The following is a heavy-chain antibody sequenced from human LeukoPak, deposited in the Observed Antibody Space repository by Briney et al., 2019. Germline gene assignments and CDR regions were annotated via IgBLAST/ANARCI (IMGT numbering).Heavy chain of an antibody. D-gene: IGHD1-14*01. J-gene: IGHJ3*02. CDR1: GFSFSTYA. V-gene: IGHV3-23*01. CDR3: ARNTSVFKLGDAFDI. CDR2: ISASGDST. Sequence: PGGSLRLSCAASGFSFSTYAMSWVRQAPGKGLEWVSGISASGDSTYYGGSVKGRFTISRDNFEDTLYLQMNSLRAEDTAIYYCARNTSVFKLGDAFDIWGQGTMVTVSS.